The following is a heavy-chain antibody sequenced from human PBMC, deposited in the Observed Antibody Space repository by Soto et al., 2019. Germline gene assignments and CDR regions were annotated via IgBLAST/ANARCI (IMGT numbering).Heavy chain of an antibody. D-gene: IGHD1-26*01. CDR2: INGRSNYK. V-gene: IGHV3-21*01. J-gene: IGHJ4*02. CDR3: AREDGIVGATSAIVY. CDR1: GFTFSTYT. Sequence: FLRLSCASSGFTFSTYTMNWVRQAPGKGLEWVSSINGRSNYKYYTDSVKGRFTISRDNAKNSLYLHMSRLRAEDRAVYYCAREDGIVGATSAIVYWCLGTLLTV.